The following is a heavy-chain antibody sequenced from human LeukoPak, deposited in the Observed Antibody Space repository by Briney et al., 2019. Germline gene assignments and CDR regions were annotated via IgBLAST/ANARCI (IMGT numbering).Heavy chain of an antibody. J-gene: IGHJ3*02. CDR2: IYPADSDT. CDR3: ARRPPTVVTLSRDALHI. CDR1: GYTFSNYW. Sequence: GESLKISCQGSGYTFSNYWIGWVRQMPGKGLEWMGIIYPADSDTTYSPSFRGQVTISADKSINTAYLQWSSLKASDTAMYYCARRPPTVVTLSRDALHIWGQGTMVTVSS. V-gene: IGHV5-51*01. D-gene: IGHD4-23*01.